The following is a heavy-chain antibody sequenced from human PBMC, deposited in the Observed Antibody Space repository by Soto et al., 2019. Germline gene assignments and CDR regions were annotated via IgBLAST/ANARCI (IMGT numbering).Heavy chain of an antibody. Sequence: ASVKVSCKASVYTFTSYYMHCVRQAPGQGLEWMGIINPSGGSTSYAQKFQGRVTMTRDTSTSTVYMELSSLRSEDTAVYYCARDVMGSSWYKDYYYGMDVWGQGTTVTVSS. D-gene: IGHD6-13*01. V-gene: IGHV1-46*01. CDR3: ARDVMGSSWYKDYYYGMDV. CDR1: VYTFTSYY. J-gene: IGHJ6*02. CDR2: INPSGGST.